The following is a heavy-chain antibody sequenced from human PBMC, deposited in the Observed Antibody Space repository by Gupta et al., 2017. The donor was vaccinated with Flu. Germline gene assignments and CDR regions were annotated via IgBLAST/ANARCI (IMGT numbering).Heavy chain of an antibody. D-gene: IGHD3-22*01. V-gene: IGHV1-69*06. J-gene: IGHJ4*02. Sequence: WVRQAPGQGLEWMGGIIPIFGTANYAQKFQGRVTITADKSTSTAYMELSSLRSEDTAVYYCAAGDSSGYYYYWGQGTLVTVSS. CDR2: IIPIFGTA. CDR3: AAGDSSGYYYY.